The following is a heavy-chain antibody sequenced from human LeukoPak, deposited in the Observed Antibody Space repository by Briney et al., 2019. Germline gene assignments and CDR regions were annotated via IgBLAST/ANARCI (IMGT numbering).Heavy chain of an antibody. CDR1: GFTFSSYA. V-gene: IGHV3-23*01. CDR3: AKKSNSATFDY. Sequence: GGSLRLSCAASGFTFSSYAMSWVRQAPGKGLEWVSAISGSGGSTYYADSVKGRFTISRDNSKNTLYLHMSSLRAEDTAIYYCAKKSNSATFDYWGQGTLVTVSS. CDR2: ISGSGGST. J-gene: IGHJ4*02. D-gene: IGHD1-26*01.